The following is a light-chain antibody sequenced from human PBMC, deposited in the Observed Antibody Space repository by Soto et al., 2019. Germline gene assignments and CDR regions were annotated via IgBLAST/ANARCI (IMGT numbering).Light chain of an antibody. Sequence: QSVLTQPASASGSPGQSITISCTGTSSDVGGYNYVSWYQQHPGKAPKLMIYDVSNRPSGVSNRLSGSKSGNTASLDITGLQAEDEADYYCSSYTSSRVFGRGTQLTVL. CDR1: SSDVGGYNY. V-gene: IGLV2-14*01. J-gene: IGLJ2*01. CDR2: DVS. CDR3: SSYTSSRV.